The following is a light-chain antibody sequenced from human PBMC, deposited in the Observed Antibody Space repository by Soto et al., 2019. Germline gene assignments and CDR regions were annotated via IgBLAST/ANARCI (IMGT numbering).Light chain of an antibody. J-gene: IGKJ1*01. CDR1: QSVSSS. CDR3: QQGSPWPWT. V-gene: IGKV3-11*01. CDR2: EAS. Sequence: EIVLTQSPATLSLSPGERATLSCRASQSVSSSLAWYQQKLGQAPRLHIYEASDRATGIPARFSGSGSGTDFTLIISSQEPEDFAVYYCQQGSPWPWTFGEGTKVEIK.